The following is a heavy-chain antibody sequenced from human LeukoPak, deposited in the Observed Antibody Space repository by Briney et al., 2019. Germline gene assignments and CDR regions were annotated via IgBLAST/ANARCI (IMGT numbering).Heavy chain of an antibody. Sequence: GGSLRLSCAASGFTFSNYWMSWVRQAPGKGLEWVANIKQDGSEKYYVDSVKGRFTISRDNAKNSLYLQMNGLRAEDTAVYYCARGLVVSQSGSDAFDIWGQGTMVTVSS. CDR3: ARGLVVSQSGSDAFDI. D-gene: IGHD3-22*01. CDR1: GFTFSNYW. CDR2: IKQDGSEK. J-gene: IGHJ3*02. V-gene: IGHV3-7*01.